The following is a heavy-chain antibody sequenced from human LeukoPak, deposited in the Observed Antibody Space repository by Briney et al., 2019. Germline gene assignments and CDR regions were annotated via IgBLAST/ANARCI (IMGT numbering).Heavy chain of an antibody. D-gene: IGHD3-10*01. CDR3: ARDHYYGSGSYSNWFDP. Sequence: ASVKVSCKASGYTFTGYYMHWVRQAPGQGLEWIGWINPNSGGTNYAQKFQGRVTMTRDTSISTAYMELSRLRSDDTAVYYCARDHYYGSGSYSNWFDPWGQGTLVTVSS. J-gene: IGHJ5*02. V-gene: IGHV1-2*02. CDR2: INPNSGGT. CDR1: GYTFTGYY.